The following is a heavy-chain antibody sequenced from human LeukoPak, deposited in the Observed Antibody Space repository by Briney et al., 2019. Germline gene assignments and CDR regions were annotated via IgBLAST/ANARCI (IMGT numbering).Heavy chain of an antibody. J-gene: IGHJ2*01. CDR2: IYYSGST. CDR1: GGSISNYY. Sequence: SETLSLTCTVSGGSISNYYWSWIRQPPGKGLEWIGYIYYSGSTKYNPSLKSRVTISLDTPKKQFSLKLSSVTAADTAVYYCVRSPNYYGSVSYWYFDLWGRGTLVTVSP. D-gene: IGHD3-10*01. V-gene: IGHV4-59*01. CDR3: VRSPNYYGSVSYWYFDL.